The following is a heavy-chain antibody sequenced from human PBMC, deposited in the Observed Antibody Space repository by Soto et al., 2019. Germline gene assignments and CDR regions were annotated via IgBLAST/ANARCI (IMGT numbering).Heavy chain of an antibody. D-gene: IGHD3-9*01. CDR1: GGTFSSYT. J-gene: IGHJ6*02. CDR3: ARGGDYDILNGHSNNNYYYYGMDV. Sequence: SVKVSCKASGGTFSSYTISWVRQAPGQGLEWMGRIIPILGIANYAQKFQGRVTITADKSTSTAYMELSSLRSEDTAVYYCARGGDYDILNGHSNNNYYYYGMDVWGQGTTVTVSS. CDR2: IIPILGIA. V-gene: IGHV1-69*02.